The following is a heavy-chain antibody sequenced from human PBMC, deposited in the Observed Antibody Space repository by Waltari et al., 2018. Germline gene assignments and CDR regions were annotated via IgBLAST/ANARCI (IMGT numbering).Heavy chain of an antibody. Sequence: QVQLQESGPGLVKPSETLSLTCTVSGGSISSHYWSWIRQPPGKGLEWIGYIYYSGSTNYNPSLKSRVTRSVDTSKNQFSLKLSSVTSADTAVYYCAREAGDFKGGVDPWGQGTLVTVSS. V-gene: IGHV4-59*11. CDR1: GGSISSHY. CDR3: AREAGDFKGGVDP. J-gene: IGHJ5*02. CDR2: IYYSGST. D-gene: IGHD3-16*01.